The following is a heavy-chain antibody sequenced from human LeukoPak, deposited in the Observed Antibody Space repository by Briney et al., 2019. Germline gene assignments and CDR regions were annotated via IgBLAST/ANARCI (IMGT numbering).Heavy chain of an antibody. V-gene: IGHV3-30*02. CDR2: IRYDGSNK. D-gene: IGHD2-15*01. CDR3: AKALGYCSGGSCPSDY. CDR1: GFTFSSYG. J-gene: IGHJ4*02. Sequence: GGSLRLXCAASGFTFSSYGMHWVRQAPGKGLEWVAFIRYDGSNKYYADSVKGRFTISRDNSKNTLYLQMNSLRAEDTAVYYCAKALGYCSGGSCPSDYWGQGTLVTVSS.